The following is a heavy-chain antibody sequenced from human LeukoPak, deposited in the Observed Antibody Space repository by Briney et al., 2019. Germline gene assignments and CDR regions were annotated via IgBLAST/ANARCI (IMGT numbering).Heavy chain of an antibody. D-gene: IGHD3-10*01. V-gene: IGHV4-34*01. CDR2: INHSGST. Sequence: SETLSLTCAVYVGSFSDYYWSCIRQPPGKGLEWIGEINHSGSTNYNPSLKSRVTISVDTSKNQFSLKLSSVTAADTAVYYCARVVSEGPSYGLVTLGWGDYYLDYWGQGTLVTVSS. J-gene: IGHJ4*02. CDR3: ARVVSEGPSYGLVTLGWGDYYLDY. CDR1: VGSFSDYY.